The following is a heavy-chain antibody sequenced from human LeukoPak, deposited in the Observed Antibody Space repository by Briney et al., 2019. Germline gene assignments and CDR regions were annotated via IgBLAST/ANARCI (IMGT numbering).Heavy chain of an antibody. CDR3: ARVPDRTTCFDY. J-gene: IGHJ4*02. Sequence: QTLSLTCAISGDSVSSNSAAWNWIRQSPSRGLEWLGRTYYRSRWYNEYAVSVKSRITINADTSKNQFSLKLSSVTAADTAVYYCARVPDRTTCFDYWGQGTLVTVSS. V-gene: IGHV6-1*01. D-gene: IGHD2/OR15-2a*01. CDR2: TYYRSRWYN. CDR1: GDSVSSNSAA.